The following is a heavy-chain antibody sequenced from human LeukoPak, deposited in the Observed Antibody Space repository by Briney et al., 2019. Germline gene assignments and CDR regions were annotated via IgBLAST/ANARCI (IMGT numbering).Heavy chain of an antibody. Sequence: SETLSLTCTVSGGSISSSSYYWGWIRQPPGKGLEWIGSIYYSGSTYYNPSLKSRVTISVDTSKNQFSLKLSSVTAADTAVYYCARDSLATNRFGGDYWGQGTLVTVSS. CDR2: IYYSGST. J-gene: IGHJ4*02. CDR3: ARDSLATNRFGGDY. V-gene: IGHV4-39*07. D-gene: IGHD3-16*01. CDR1: GGSISSSSYY.